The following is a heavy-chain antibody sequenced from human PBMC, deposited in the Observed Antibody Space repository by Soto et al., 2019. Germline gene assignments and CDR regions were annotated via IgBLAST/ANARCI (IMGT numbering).Heavy chain of an antibody. D-gene: IGHD2-2*01. CDR3: AREYCSSTSCYYFDY. CDR2: INPNSGGT. Sequence: ASAKVSGKASGYTFTCYYMHSVRQAPGQGLEWMGWINPNSGGTNYAQKFQGWVTMTRDTSISTAYMELSRLRSDDTAVYYCAREYCSSTSCYYFDYWGQGTLVTVSS. J-gene: IGHJ4*02. CDR1: GYTFTCYY. V-gene: IGHV1-2*04.